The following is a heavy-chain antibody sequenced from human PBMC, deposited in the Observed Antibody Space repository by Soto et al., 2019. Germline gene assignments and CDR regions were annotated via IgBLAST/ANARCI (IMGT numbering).Heavy chain of an antibody. D-gene: IGHD4-4*01. CDR2: INAGNGNT. CDR3: ASESNERTVTHYNWFDP. Sequence: GASVKVSCKASGYTFTKYAMHWVRQAPGQRLEWMGWINAGNGNTKYSQKFQGRVTITRDTSASTAYMELSTLRSEDTDVYYCASESNERTVTHYNWFDPWSQGTPVPGSS. CDR1: GYTFTKYA. V-gene: IGHV1-3*01. J-gene: IGHJ5*02.